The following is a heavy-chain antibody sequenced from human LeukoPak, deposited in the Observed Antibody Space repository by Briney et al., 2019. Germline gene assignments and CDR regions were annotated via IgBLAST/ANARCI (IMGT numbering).Heavy chain of an antibody. CDR2: ITPNTGGT. D-gene: IGHD1-26*01. J-gene: IGHJ4*02. CDR3: ARAWEDHFDY. V-gene: IGHV1-2*02. Sequence: ASVKVSCMASGYTFTGYYLHWVRQAPGQGLEWMGWITPNTGGTYYAQKFQGRVTMTRDTSISTAYMELSRLRSDDTAVYSCARAWEDHFDYWGQGTLVTVSS. CDR1: GYTFTGYY.